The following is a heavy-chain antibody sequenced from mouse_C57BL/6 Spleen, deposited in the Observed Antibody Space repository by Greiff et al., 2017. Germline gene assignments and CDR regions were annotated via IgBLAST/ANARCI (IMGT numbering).Heavy chain of an antibody. Sequence: DVKLVESGGGLVKPGGSLKLSCAASGFTFSDYGMHWVRQAPEKGLEWVAYISSGSSTIYYADTVKGRFTISRDNAKNTLFLQMTSLRSEDTAMYYCARRDYDGTPFDYWGQGTTLTVSS. D-gene: IGHD2-4*01. CDR2: ISSGSSTI. V-gene: IGHV5-17*01. J-gene: IGHJ2*01. CDR3: ARRDYDGTPFDY. CDR1: GFTFSDYG.